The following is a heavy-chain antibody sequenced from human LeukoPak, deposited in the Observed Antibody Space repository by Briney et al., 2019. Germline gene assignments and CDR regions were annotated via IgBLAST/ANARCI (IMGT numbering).Heavy chain of an antibody. Sequence: GESLKISCKGSGYSFTSNWIGWVRQMPGKGLEWIGIIYPGDSDTRYSPSFQGQVTISADKSISTAYLQWSSLKASDTAMYYCARLIGELSDAFDIWGQGTMVTVSS. D-gene: IGHD1-26*01. V-gene: IGHV5-51*01. CDR2: IYPGDSDT. CDR3: ARLIGELSDAFDI. CDR1: GYSFTSNW. J-gene: IGHJ3*02.